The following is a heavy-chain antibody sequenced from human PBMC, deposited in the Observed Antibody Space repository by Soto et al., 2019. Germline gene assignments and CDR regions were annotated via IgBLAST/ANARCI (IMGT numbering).Heavy chain of an antibody. J-gene: IGHJ6*02. D-gene: IGHD3-9*01. CDR3: ARTPAPKSLRYFDWSTLHGMDV. V-gene: IGHV5-51*03. CDR1: GYSFTSYW. Sequence: GESLKISCKGSGYSFTSYWIGWVRQMPGKGLEWMGIIYPGDSDTRYSPSFQGQVTIPADKSISTAYLQWSSLKASDTAMYYCARTPAPKSLRYFDWSTLHGMDVWGQGTTVTVSS. CDR2: IYPGDSDT.